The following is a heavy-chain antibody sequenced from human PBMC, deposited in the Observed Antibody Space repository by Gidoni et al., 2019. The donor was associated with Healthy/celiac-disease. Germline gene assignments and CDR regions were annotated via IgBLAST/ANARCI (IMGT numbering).Heavy chain of an antibody. CDR2: INWNGGST. J-gene: IGHJ6*02. Sequence: EVQLVVSGGGGVRPGGSLVLSVTAAGSTFADFCWIWVGQAPGKGLGGVSGINWNGGSTGYADSVKGRFTISRDNAKNSLYLQMNSLRAEDTALYYCARGPTNIVVVPAANYYGMDVWGQGTTVTVSS. D-gene: IGHD2-2*01. V-gene: IGHV3-20*03. CDR3: ARGPTNIVVVPAANYYGMDV. CDR1: GSTFADFC.